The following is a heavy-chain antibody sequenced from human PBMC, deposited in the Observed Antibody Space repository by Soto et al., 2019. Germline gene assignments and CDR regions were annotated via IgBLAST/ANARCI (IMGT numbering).Heavy chain of an antibody. CDR3: ARFTIFGVVIPFDY. J-gene: IGHJ4*02. D-gene: IGHD3-3*01. Sequence: QVQLVQSGAEVKKPGASVKVSCKASGYTFTSYAMHWVRQAPGQRLEWMGWINAGNGNTKYSQKFQGRVTITRDTSASTAYMELSSLRSEDTAVYYCARFTIFGVVIPFDYWGQGTLVTVSS. V-gene: IGHV1-3*01. CDR2: INAGNGNT. CDR1: GYTFTSYA.